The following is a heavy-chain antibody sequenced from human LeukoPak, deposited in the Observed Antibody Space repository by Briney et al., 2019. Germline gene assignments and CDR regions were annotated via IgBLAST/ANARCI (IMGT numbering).Heavy chain of an antibody. CDR3: ATWVLVVVPNWFDP. V-gene: IGHV3-23*01. J-gene: IGHJ5*02. CDR1: GFTFSSYA. D-gene: IGHD2-2*01. CDR2: ISGSGGST. Sequence: QPGASLRLSCAASGFTFSSYAMNWVRQAPGKGLEWVSAISGSGGSTYYADSVKGRFTISRDNSKNTLYLQMNSVRAEDTAVYYCATWVLVVVPNWFDPWGQGTLVTVSS.